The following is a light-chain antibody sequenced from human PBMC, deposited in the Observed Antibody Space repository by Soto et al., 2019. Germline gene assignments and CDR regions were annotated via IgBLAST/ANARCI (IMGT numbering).Light chain of an antibody. Sequence: EIVMTQSPATLSVSPGERATLSCRASQSVSNTLASYQQKPGQAPRLLIYDASTRATGIPARFSGSGSGTEFTLTISSLQSEDFAVYYCQQYNNWPLTFGQGTRLEIK. CDR2: DAS. CDR3: QQYNNWPLT. J-gene: IGKJ5*01. V-gene: IGKV3-15*01. CDR1: QSVSNT.